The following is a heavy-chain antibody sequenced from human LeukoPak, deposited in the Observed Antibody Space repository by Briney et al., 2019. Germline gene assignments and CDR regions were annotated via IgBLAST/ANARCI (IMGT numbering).Heavy chain of an antibody. CDR3: ARGGYCSGGSCYSGWFDP. V-gene: IGHV4-59*11. D-gene: IGHD2-15*01. Sequence: SETLSLTCTVSGDSISRHYWSWIRQSPVKGLEWIGYIHYSGSTNYNPSLKGRVIISIDTSKNQFSLKLTSVTTADTAVYYCARGGYCSGGSCYSGWFDPWGQGTLVTVSS. CDR1: GDSISRHY. J-gene: IGHJ5*02. CDR2: IHYSGST.